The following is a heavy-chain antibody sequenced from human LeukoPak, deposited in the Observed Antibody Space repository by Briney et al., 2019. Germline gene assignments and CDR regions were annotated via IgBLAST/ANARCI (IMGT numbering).Heavy chain of an antibody. CDR1: GFTFSSYW. J-gene: IGHJ4*02. Sequence: GGSLRLSCAASGFTFSSYWMSGVRQAPGKGLEWVANIKQDESEKYYVDSVKGRFTISRDNAKNSLYLQMNSLRAEDTAVYYCAREKADCGGDCFCLDYWGQGTLVTVSS. D-gene: IGHD2-21*02. CDR2: IKQDESEK. CDR3: AREKADCGGDCFCLDY. V-gene: IGHV3-7*03.